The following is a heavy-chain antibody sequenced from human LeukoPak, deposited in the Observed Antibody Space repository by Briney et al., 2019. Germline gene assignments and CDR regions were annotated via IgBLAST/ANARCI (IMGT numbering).Heavy chain of an antibody. CDR2: IVVGSGNT. Sequence: ASVTVSCKASGFTFTSSAVQWVRQARGQRLEWIGWIVVGSGNTNYAQKFQERVTITRDKSTSTAYMELSSLRSEDTAVYYCAYWESTTPPRPFDPWGQGTLVTVSS. CDR3: AYWESTTPPRPFDP. J-gene: IGHJ5*02. CDR1: GFTFTSSA. D-gene: IGHD3-16*01. V-gene: IGHV1-58*01.